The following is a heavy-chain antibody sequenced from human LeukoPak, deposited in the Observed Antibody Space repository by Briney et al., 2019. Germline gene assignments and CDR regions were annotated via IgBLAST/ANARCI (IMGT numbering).Heavy chain of an antibody. D-gene: IGHD2-2*03. Sequence: EASVKVSCKASGYTFTDYYLHWVRQAPGQGLEWVGWINPNSGGTNYAQKFQGRVTMTRDTSISTAYMELSSLRSEDTAVYYCARDRAGCCSSTSCFEADYWGQGTLVTVSS. J-gene: IGHJ4*02. CDR2: INPNSGGT. CDR3: ARDRAGCCSSTSCFEADY. CDR1: GYTFTDYY. V-gene: IGHV1-2*02.